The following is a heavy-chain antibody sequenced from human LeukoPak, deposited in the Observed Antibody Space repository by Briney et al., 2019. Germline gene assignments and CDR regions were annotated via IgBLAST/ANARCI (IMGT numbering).Heavy chain of an antibody. CDR3: TTGESMVGTTIHVRWAD. D-gene: IGHD1-26*01. J-gene: IGHJ4*02. V-gene: IGHV3-15*01. CDR1: GFTFSSYA. CDR2: IKSKTAGGTT. Sequence: KSGGSLRLSCAASGFTFSSYAMTWVRQAPGKGLEWVSRIKSKTAGGTTDYAAPVKGRFTISRDDSKNTLYLEMNSLKTEDTAVYYCTTGESMVGTTIHVRWADWGQGTLVTVSS.